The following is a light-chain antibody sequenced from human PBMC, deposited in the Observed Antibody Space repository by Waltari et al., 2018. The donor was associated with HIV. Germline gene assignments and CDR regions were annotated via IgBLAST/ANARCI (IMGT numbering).Light chain of an antibody. V-gene: IGLV3-1*01. CDR2: EDK. CDR3: QTWDSSAGV. CDR1: KMGEKL. J-gene: IGLJ2*01. Sequence: SYELTQPPSVSVSPGQTVRLTCSGDKMGEKLVCWYQQKTAQSPLLLIYEDKKRPSGIPYRFSATNSGNPATLAITGTQAMDEADYCCQTWDSSAGVFGGETKLTVL.